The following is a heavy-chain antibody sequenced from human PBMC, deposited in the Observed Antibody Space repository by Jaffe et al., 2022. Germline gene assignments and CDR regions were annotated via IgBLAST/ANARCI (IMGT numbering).Heavy chain of an antibody. CDR3: AKDMLNDFWSGYNV. D-gene: IGHD3-3*01. CDR2: ISWNSGSI. Sequence: EVQLVESGGGLVQPGRSLRLSCAASGFTFDDYAMHWVRQAPGKGLEWVSGISWNSGSIGYADSVKGRFTISRDNAKNSLYLQMNSLRAEDTALYYCAKDMLNDFWSGYNVWGKGTTVTVSS. J-gene: IGHJ6*04. V-gene: IGHV3-9*01. CDR1: GFTFDDYA.